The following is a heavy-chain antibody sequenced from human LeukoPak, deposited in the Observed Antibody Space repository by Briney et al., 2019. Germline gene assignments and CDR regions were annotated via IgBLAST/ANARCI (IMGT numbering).Heavy chain of an antibody. CDR1: GYSFTSYW. Sequence: GESLKISCKGSGYSFTSYWIGWVRQLPGKGLEWMGTIDPSDSYNNYSPSFQGHVTISADKSISTAYLQWSSLKASATAMYYCARAYSRSRFDYWGQGTLVTVSS. CDR2: IDPSDSYN. V-gene: IGHV5-10-1*01. CDR3: ARAYSRSRFDY. J-gene: IGHJ4*02. D-gene: IGHD6-6*01.